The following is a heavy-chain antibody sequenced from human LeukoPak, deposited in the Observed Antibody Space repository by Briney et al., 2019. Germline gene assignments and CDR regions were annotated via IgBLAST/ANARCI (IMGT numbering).Heavy chain of an antibody. V-gene: IGHV3-48*01. J-gene: IGHJ4*02. CDR1: GFTFSSYS. Sequence: PGGSLRLSCAASGFTFSSYSMNWVRQAPGKGLEWVSYISSSSSTIYYADSVKGRFTISRDNAKNPLYLQMNSLRAEDTAVYYCARDFPMGSLWSGYRVDYWGQGTLVTVSS. D-gene: IGHD3-3*01. CDR2: ISSSSSTI. CDR3: ARDFPMGSLWSGYRVDY.